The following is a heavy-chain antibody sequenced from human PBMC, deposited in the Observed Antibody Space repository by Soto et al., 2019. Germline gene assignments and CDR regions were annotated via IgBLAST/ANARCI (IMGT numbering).Heavy chain of an antibody. CDR3: AREKDLGNWFDR. CDR1: GFTFSDNY. CDR2: ITGSGKTI. Sequence: GGSLRISGAASGFTFSDNYMSWIRQAPGKWLEWVSYITGSGKTIYYADSVKGRFTISRDNAKNSLYLQMNSLRADDTAVYYCAREKDLGNWFDRWGQGTLVTVSS. V-gene: IGHV3-11*01. J-gene: IGHJ5*02. D-gene: IGHD2-15*01.